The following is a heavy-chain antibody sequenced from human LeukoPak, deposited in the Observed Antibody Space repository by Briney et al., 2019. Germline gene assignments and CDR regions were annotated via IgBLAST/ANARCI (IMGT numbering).Heavy chain of an antibody. CDR2: IKQDGSEK. CDR3: ATSYDMGWLIGY. CDR1: GFTFSSYS. J-gene: IGHJ4*02. V-gene: IGHV3-7*03. D-gene: IGHD3/OR15-3a*01. Sequence: GGSLRLSCAASGFTFSSYSMNWVRQVPGQGLEWVANIKQDGSEKFYVASVKGRFTISRDNGKSSLYLQMNSLRAEDTALYYCATSYDMGWLIGYWGQGTLVTVSS.